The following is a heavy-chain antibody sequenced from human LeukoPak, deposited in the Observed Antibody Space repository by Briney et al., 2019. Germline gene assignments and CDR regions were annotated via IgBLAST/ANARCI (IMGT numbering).Heavy chain of an antibody. CDR3: ARERGIRGVIIFPHAFDI. Sequence: PSETLSLTCAVYGGSFSGYYWSWIRQPPGKGLEWIGEINHSGSTNYNPSLKSRVTISVDTSKNQFSLKLSSVTAADTAVYYCARERGIRGVIIFPHAFDIWGQGTMVTVSS. CDR2: INHSGST. V-gene: IGHV4-34*01. D-gene: IGHD3-10*01. CDR1: GGSFSGYY. J-gene: IGHJ3*02.